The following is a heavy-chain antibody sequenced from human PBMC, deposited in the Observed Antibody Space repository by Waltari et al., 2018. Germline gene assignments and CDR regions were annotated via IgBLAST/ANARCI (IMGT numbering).Heavy chain of an antibody. CDR1: GFTFSSYW. Sequence: EVQLVESGGGLVQPGGSLRLSCAASGFTFSSYWMSWVRQAPGKGLEWVANIKQDGSEKYYVDSVKGRFTISRDNAKNSLYLQMNSLRAEDTAVYYCARGVGVQRLRVDYWDQGTLVTVSS. D-gene: IGHD1-26*01. J-gene: IGHJ4*02. V-gene: IGHV3-7*01. CDR2: IKQDGSEK. CDR3: ARGVGVQRLRVDY.